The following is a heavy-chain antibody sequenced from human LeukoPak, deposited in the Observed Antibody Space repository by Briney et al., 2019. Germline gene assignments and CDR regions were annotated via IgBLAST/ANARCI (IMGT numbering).Heavy chain of an antibody. CDR2: ISGSGGST. D-gene: IGHD5-12*01. CDR1: FSXYA. Sequence: FSXYAMSWVRQAPGKGLEWVSAISGSGGSTYYADSVKGRFTISRDNSKNTLYLQMNSLRAEDTAVYYCALVVRGGYGYWGQGTLVTVSS. J-gene: IGHJ4*02. CDR3: ALVVRGGYGY. V-gene: IGHV3-23*01.